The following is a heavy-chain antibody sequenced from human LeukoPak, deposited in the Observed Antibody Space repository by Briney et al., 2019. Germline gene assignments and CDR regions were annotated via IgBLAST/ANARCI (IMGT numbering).Heavy chain of an antibody. CDR1: EFTFSSYA. V-gene: IGHV3-23*01. J-gene: IGHJ4*02. CDR3: AKAIGATYYYASGSYYFDY. CDR2: ISGGGGIT. D-gene: IGHD3-10*01. Sequence: GGSLRLSCAASEFTFSSYAMNWVRQAPGKGLEWFSAISGGGGITYYADSVKGRFTISRDNSKNTLFLQMNSLRAEDTAVYYCAKAIGATYYYASGSYYFDYWGQGTLVTVSS.